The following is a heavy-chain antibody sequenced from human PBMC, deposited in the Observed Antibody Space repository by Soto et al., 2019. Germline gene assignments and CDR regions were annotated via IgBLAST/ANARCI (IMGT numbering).Heavy chain of an antibody. J-gene: IGHJ3*02. CDR1: GFTFSSYA. V-gene: IGHV3-21*01. D-gene: IGHD6-13*01. CDR3: ARAAAGTDAFDI. Sequence: GGSLRLSCAASGFTFSSYAMSWVRQAPGKGLEWVSAISSSSSYTYYADSVKGRSTISRDNAKNSLYLQMNSLRAEDTAVYYCARAAAGTDAFDIWGQGTMVTVSS. CDR2: ISSSSSYT.